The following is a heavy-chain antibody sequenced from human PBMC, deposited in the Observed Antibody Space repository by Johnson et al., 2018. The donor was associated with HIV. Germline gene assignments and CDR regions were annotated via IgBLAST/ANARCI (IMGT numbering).Heavy chain of an antibody. V-gene: IGHV3-11*04. CDR2: ISSSGSTI. D-gene: IGHD1-26*01. CDR1: GLTFSDYD. Sequence: QVHLVESGGGLVKPGGSLRLSCAASGLTFSDYDMSWIRQAPGKGLEWVSYISSSGSTIYYADSVKGRFTISRDNSKNTLYLQMNSLRAEDTAVYYCAILPEWELSPEVFDIWGQGTMVTVSS. CDR3: AILPEWELSPEVFDI. J-gene: IGHJ3*02.